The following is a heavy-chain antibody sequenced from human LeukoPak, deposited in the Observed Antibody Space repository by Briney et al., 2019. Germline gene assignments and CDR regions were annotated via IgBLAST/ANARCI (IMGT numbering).Heavy chain of an antibody. CDR1: GITFSSSL. D-gene: IGHD3-10*01. CDR3: ARAPRQGHYGSGSYSHPFDY. CDR2: ISGGDHST. J-gene: IGHJ4*02. Sequence: PGGSLRLSCAASGITFSSSLMSWVRQAPGKGLEWVSAISGGDHSTYYADSVKGRFTISRNNSENSLYLQMNSLRAEDTAVYYCARAPRQGHYGSGSYSHPFDYWGQGTLVTVSS. V-gene: IGHV3-23*01.